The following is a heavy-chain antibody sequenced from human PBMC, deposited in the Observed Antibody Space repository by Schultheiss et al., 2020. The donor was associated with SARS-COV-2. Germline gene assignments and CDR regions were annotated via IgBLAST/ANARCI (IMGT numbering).Heavy chain of an antibody. D-gene: IGHD2-21*01. CDR2: IYYSGST. J-gene: IGHJ2*01. V-gene: IGHV4-30-4*08. Sequence: SQTLSLTCTVSGGSISSGGYYWSWIRQHPGKGLEWIGYIYYSGSTNYNPSLKSRVTISVDPSKNQFSLKLSSVTAADTAVYYCATRGVSCGGDCYRMDWYFDLWGRGTLVTVSS. CDR3: ATRGVSCGGDCYRMDWYFDL. CDR1: GGSISSGGYY.